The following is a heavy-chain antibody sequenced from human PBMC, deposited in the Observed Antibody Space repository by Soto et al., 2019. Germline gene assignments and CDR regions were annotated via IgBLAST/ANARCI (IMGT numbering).Heavy chain of an antibody. CDR1: GGSISSYY. CDR3: ARHKKAAAGFFDP. V-gene: IGHV4-59*08. J-gene: IGHJ5*02. D-gene: IGHD6-13*01. CDR2: IYYSGST. Sequence: SETLSLTCTVSGGSISSYYWSWIRQPPGKGLEWIGYIYYSGSTNYNPSLKSRVTISVDTSKNQFSLKLSSVTAADTAVYYCARHKKAAAGFFDPWGQGTLVTVSS.